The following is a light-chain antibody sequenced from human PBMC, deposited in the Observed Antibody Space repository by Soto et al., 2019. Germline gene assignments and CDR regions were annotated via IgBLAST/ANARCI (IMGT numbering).Light chain of an antibody. J-gene: IGLJ1*01. Sequence: QSVLTQPPSASGSPGQSVAISCTGTSSDVGGYNYVSWYQQHPGKAPKLMIYEVNKRPSGVPDRFSGSKSGNTASLTVCGLQAEDEADYYCSSYAGSSNVFGTGTKLTVL. CDR2: EVN. CDR1: SSDVGGYNY. V-gene: IGLV2-8*01. CDR3: SSYAGSSNV.